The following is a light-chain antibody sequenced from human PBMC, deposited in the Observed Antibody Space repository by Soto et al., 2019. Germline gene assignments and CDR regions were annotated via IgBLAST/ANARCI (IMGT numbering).Light chain of an antibody. V-gene: IGLV1-44*01. J-gene: IGLJ3*02. CDR3: AAWDDSLNGWV. CDR2: SND. CDR1: SSNIGINT. Sequence: QPVLTQPPSASGTPGQRVTISCSGGSSNIGINTVNWYQQVPGTAPKLLIYSNDQRPSGVPDRFSGSKSGTSASLAISGLQSEDEADYYCAAWDDSLNGWVFGGGTKLTVL.